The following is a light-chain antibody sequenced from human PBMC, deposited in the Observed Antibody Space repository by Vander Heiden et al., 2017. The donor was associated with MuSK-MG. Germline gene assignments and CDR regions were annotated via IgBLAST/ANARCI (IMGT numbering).Light chain of an antibody. J-gene: IGKJ1*01. Sequence: DIQMTQSPSTLSASVGDRVTITCRASQSISSWLAWYQQRPGKAPKLLSYKASSLESGVPSRFSGSGSETEFTLTISSLQPDDFATYYCQQYNSSPWTFGQGTKVEIK. CDR1: QSISSW. CDR3: QQYNSSPWT. CDR2: KAS. V-gene: IGKV1-5*03.